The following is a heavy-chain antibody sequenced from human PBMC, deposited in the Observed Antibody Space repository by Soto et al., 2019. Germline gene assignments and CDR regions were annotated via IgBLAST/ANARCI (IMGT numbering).Heavy chain of an antibody. Sequence: SQTLSLTCAISGDSVSSNSSAWNWIRQSPSRGLDWLGRTCYRSKWYNDYAVSVKSRITINPDTSKNKFSLQLNSVTTEDTAVYYRANSQWPQENAFDIWGQGTMVTVSS. CDR3: ANSQWPQENAFDI. J-gene: IGHJ3*02. V-gene: IGHV6-1*01. CDR1: GDSVSSNSSA. CDR2: TCYRSKWYN. D-gene: IGHD6-19*01.